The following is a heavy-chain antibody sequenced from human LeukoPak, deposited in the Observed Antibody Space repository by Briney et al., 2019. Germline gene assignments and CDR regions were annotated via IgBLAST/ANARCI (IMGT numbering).Heavy chain of an antibody. J-gene: IGHJ5*02. CDR1: GGSISSSSYY. V-gene: IGHV4-39*01. CDR2: IYFSGSS. CDR3: ARSYCSGGSCYSWYGWFDP. D-gene: IGHD2-15*01. Sequence: SETLSLTCTVSGGSISSSSYYWGWIRQPPGKGLESIGRIYFSGSSYYHPSLKSRVTISVDTSNNQFSLKLSSVTAADTAVYYCARSYCSGGSCYSWYGWFDPWGQGTLVTVSS.